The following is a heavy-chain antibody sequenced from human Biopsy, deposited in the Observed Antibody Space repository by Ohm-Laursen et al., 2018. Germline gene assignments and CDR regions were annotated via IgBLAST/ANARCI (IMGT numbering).Heavy chain of an antibody. J-gene: IGHJ4*02. V-gene: IGHV4-34*01. CDR3: ARLGSGDYFPTFFDF. D-gene: IGHD5-12*01. CDR1: GESFNGYY. Sequence: TLSLTCAVYGESFNGYYWSWIRQTPGKGLEWIGEINHSGRTNYNPSLKSRVTISVDTSKNQFSLRLNSVTAADTAVYYCARLGSGDYFPTFFDFWGQGALVTVSS. CDR2: INHSGRT.